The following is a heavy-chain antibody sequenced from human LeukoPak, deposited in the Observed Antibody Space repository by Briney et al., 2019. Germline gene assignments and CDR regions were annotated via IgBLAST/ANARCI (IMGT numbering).Heavy chain of an antibody. CDR3: AKAKWLIDYYDSSGYPYYFDY. V-gene: IGHV3-23*01. D-gene: IGHD3-22*01. CDR2: ISGSGGST. Sequence: GGSLRLSCAASGFTFSSYAMSWVRQAPGKGLEWVSAISGSGGSTYYADSVKGRFTISRDNSKNTLYLQMNSLRAEDMAVYYCAKAKWLIDYYDSSGYPYYFDYWGQGTLVTVSS. CDR1: GFTFSSYA. J-gene: IGHJ4*02.